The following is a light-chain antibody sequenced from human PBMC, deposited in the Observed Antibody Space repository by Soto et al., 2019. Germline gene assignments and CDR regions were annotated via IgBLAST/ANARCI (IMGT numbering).Light chain of an antibody. J-gene: IGKJ1*01. CDR3: QQYNSYSWT. V-gene: IGKV1-5*03. Sequence: DIQMTQSPSTVSASVGDRVTITCRASQNINTWLAWYQQKPGKAPKLLILKASSLESGVPSRFSGSGSGTEFTLTISSLQPDDFATYYCQQYNSYSWTFGHGTKVDIK. CDR2: KAS. CDR1: QNINTW.